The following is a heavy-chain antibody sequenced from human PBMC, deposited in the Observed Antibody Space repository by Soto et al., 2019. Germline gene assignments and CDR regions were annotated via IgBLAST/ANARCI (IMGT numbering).Heavy chain of an antibody. D-gene: IGHD1-26*01. Sequence: GGSLRLACAASGFTVRSYEMHWVRQATGKGLEWVSAIGTAGDTNYADSVKGRFTISRDNAKNSLYLQMNSLRAEDTAVYYCARDTGATTTVYYYGMDVWGQGTTVTVSS. CDR3: ARDTGATTTVYYYGMDV. CDR2: IGTAGDT. V-gene: IGHV3-13*04. CDR1: GFTVRSYE. J-gene: IGHJ6*02.